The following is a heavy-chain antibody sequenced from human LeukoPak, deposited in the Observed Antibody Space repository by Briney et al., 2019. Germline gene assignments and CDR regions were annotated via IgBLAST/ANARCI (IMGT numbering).Heavy chain of an antibody. D-gene: IGHD3-10*01. V-gene: IGHV3-74*01. CDR3: ARDGELLWFGELLGGYYFDY. J-gene: IGHJ4*02. CDR2: INSDGSST. CDR1: GFTFSSYW. Sequence: GSLRLSCAASGFTFSSYWMHWVRQAPGKGLVWVSRINSDGSSTSYADSVKGRFTISRDNAKNTLYLQMNSLRAEDTAVYYCARDGELLWFGELLGGYYFDYWGQGTLVTVSS.